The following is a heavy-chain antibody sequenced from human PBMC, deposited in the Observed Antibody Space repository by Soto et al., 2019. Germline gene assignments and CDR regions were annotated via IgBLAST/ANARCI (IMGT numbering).Heavy chain of an antibody. CDR2: IYWDDDS. J-gene: IGHJ3*01. CDR1: GLSLSTSGVG. Sequence: QITLKESGPTLVKPTQTITLTCTLSGLSLSTSGVGVAWIRQPPGKALECLAVIYWDDDSGYSPSLTSRLTISKEASKILGLLMMTNMAPVDTGTYCCAQRRLSGYDNGDYPPLDAFDVWGQGTMVTVSS. V-gene: IGHV2-5*02. D-gene: IGHD4-17*01. CDR3: AQRRLSGYDNGDYPPLDAFDV.